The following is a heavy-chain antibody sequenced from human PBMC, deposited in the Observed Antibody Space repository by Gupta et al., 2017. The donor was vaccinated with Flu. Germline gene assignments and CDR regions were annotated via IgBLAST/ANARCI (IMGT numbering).Heavy chain of an antibody. D-gene: IGHD4-17*01. CDR1: GGSISSYY. V-gene: IGHV4-59*01. CDR2: IYYSGST. CDR3: AREAYGDYARLRGYSKQSVRGDAFDI. J-gene: IGHJ3*02. Sequence: QVQLQESGPGLVKPSETLSLTCTVSGGSISSYYWSWIRQPPGKGLEWIGYIYYSGSTNYNPSLKSRVTISVDTSKNQFSLKLSSVTAADTAVYYCAREAYGDYARLRGYSKQSVRGDAFDIWGQGTMVTVSS.